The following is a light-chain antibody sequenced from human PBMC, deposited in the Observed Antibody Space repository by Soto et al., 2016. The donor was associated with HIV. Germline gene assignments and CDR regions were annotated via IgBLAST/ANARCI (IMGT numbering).Light chain of an antibody. J-gene: IGKJ5*01. CDR1: QSISNF. CDR2: TAS. V-gene: IGKV1-39*01. CDR3: QHYYSTSIT. Sequence: DIQMTQSPSSLSASVGDRVTITCRASQSISNFINWYQQKPGKAPKLLIYTASSLQSGVPSRFSGSGSGTDFTLTISSLQPEDFASYFCQHYYSTSITFGQGTRLEIK.